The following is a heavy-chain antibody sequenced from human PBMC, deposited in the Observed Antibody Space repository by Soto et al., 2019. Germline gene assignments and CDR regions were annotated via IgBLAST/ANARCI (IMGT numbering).Heavy chain of an antibody. Sequence: QVQLVQSGAEVKKPGASVTISCKASGYTFTANGVSWVRQAPGHGLEWIGWISTSNGDTNYAHSLXGXVXXTTDTSTSTAYLEVRSLRSDDTAVYWCARDVGYSYGYGYGYWGQGTLVTVSS. CDR2: ISTSNGDT. J-gene: IGHJ4*02. CDR3: ARDVGYSYGYGYGY. D-gene: IGHD5-18*01. V-gene: IGHV1-18*04. CDR1: GYTFTANG.